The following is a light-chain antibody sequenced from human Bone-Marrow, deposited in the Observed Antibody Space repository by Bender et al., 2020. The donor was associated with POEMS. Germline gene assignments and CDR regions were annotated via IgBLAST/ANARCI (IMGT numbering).Light chain of an antibody. Sequence: QSALTQPPSASGSPGQSVTISCTGTSSDVGGYNYVSWYQQHPGKAPELMIYEVTKRPSGVPDRFFGSKSGNTASLTISGLQPEDEADYYCTSYAGSDNLVFGGGTKLTVL. V-gene: IGLV2-8*01. CDR1: SSDVGGYNY. CDR2: EVT. J-gene: IGLJ2*01. CDR3: TSYAGSDNLV.